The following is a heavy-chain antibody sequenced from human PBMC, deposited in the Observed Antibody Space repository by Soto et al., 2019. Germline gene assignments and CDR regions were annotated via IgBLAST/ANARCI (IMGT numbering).Heavy chain of an antibody. J-gene: IGHJ5*02. CDR2: ISAYNGNT. Sequence: ASVKVSCKASGYTFTSYGIRWVQQAPGQGLEWMGWISAYNGNTNYAQKLQGRVTMTTDTSTSTAYMELRSLRSDDTAVYYCARGFGVVISNWFDPWGQGTLVTVSS. CDR3: ARGFGVVISNWFDP. V-gene: IGHV1-18*01. CDR1: GYTFTSYG. D-gene: IGHD3-3*01.